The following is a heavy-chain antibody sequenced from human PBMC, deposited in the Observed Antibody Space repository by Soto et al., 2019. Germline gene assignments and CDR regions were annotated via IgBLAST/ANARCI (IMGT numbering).Heavy chain of an antibody. CDR3: ARGTDYLRYFDWLLDY. V-gene: IGHV3-21*01. CDR2: ISSSSSYI. D-gene: IGHD3-9*01. CDR1: GFTFSSYS. J-gene: IGHJ4*02. Sequence: GGSLRLSCAASGFTFSSYSMNWVRQAPGKGLEWVSSISSSSSYIYYADSVKGRFTISRDNAKNSLYLQMNSLRAEDTAVYYCARGTDYLRYFDWLLDYWGQGTLVTVSS.